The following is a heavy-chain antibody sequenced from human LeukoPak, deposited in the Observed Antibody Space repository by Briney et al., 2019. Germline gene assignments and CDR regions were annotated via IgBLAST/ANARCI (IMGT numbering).Heavy chain of an antibody. CDR3: ARGSDYYDSSGYYRADT. Sequence: PGGSLRLSCAASGFTFSSYGMSWVRQAPGKGLEWVSVIYSGGSTYYADSVKGRFTISRDNSKNTLYLQMNSLRAEDTAVYYCARGSDYYDSSGYYRADTWGQGTLVTVSS. V-gene: IGHV3-53*01. D-gene: IGHD3-22*01. CDR2: IYSGGST. CDR1: GFTFSSYG. J-gene: IGHJ5*02.